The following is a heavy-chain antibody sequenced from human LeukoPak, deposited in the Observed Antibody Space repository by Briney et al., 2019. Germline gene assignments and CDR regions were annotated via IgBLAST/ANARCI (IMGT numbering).Heavy chain of an antibody. CDR2: IYYSGST. V-gene: IGHV4-39*01. J-gene: IGHJ4*02. D-gene: IGHD3-3*01. CDR1: GGSISINNYY. CDR3: ARLPRYDFWS. Sequence: NPSETLSLTCTVSGGSISINNYYWGWIRQPPGKGLEWIGSIYYSGSTYYNPSLKSRVTISVDTSKNQFSLKLSSVTAADTAVYYCARLPRYDFWSWGQGTLVTVSS.